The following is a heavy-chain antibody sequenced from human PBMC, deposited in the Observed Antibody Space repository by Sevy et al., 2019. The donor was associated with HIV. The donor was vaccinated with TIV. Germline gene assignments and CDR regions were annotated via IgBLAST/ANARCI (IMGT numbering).Heavy chain of an antibody. Sequence: GGSLRLSCAASGLAFSNYAMSWVRLAPGEGLEWVSIISGSGESTNYADSVKGRFTVSRDNSKNTLYLQMNSLRVEDTAVYYCAKDYYDSSGYYFYPARPTAFDVWGQGTMVTVSS. D-gene: IGHD3-22*01. CDR2: ISGSGEST. V-gene: IGHV3-23*01. J-gene: IGHJ3*01. CDR1: GLAFSNYA. CDR3: AKDYYDSSGYYFYPARPTAFDV.